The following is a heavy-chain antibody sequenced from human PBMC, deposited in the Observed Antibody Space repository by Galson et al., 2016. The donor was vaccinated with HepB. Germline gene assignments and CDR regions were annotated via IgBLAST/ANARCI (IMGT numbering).Heavy chain of an antibody. Sequence: SLRLSCAASGFTSSDFAIHWVRQAPGKGLEWVAVISYDGVKKYYADSVKGRFTISRDNFKNMVQLEMNSLRPEDTAVYYCARDQVGANCVIDLWGQGTLVTGSS. CDR3: ARDQVGANCVIDL. CDR2: ISYDGVKK. D-gene: IGHD1-26*01. V-gene: IGHV3-30-3*01. CDR1: GFTSSDFA. J-gene: IGHJ3*01.